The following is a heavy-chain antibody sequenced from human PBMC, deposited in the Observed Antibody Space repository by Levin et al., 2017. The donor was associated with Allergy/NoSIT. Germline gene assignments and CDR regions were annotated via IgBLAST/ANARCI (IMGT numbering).Heavy chain of an antibody. CDR2: MSARGDST. J-gene: IGHJ4*02. D-gene: IGHD3-10*01. CDR1: GFTFDSYA. CDR3: AKTTGSGFYYNNLDY. V-gene: IGHV3-23*01. Sequence: LSLTCAASGFTFDSYAMGWVRQAPGKGLEWVSAMSARGDSTYYADFVMGRFTISRDNSKNTLFLQMNSLRAEDTARYYCAKTTGSGFYYNNLDYWGQGTLVTVSS.